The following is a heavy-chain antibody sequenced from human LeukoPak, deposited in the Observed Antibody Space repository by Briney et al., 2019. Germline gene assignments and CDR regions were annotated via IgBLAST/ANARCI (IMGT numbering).Heavy chain of an antibody. D-gene: IGHD3-22*01. CDR1: GYTFTSYG. V-gene: IGHV1-18*01. J-gene: IGHJ3*02. CDR2: ISAYNGNT. CDR3: AREITMIVGAFDI. Sequence: ASVKVSCKASGYTFTSYGISWVRQAPGQGLEWMGWISAYNGNTDYAQKLQGRVTMTTDTSTSTAYMELSSLRSEDTAVYYCAREITMIVGAFDIWGQGTMVTVSS.